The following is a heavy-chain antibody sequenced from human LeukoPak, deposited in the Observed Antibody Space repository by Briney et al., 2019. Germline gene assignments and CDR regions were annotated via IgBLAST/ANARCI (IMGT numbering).Heavy chain of an antibody. D-gene: IGHD4-17*01. J-gene: IGHJ3*02. V-gene: IGHV1-69*13. CDR2: IIPIFGTA. CDR1: GGTFSSYA. CDR3: ARGAPYDYGVNDAFDI. Sequence: SVKVSCTASGGTFSSYAISWVRQAPGQGLEWMGGIIPIFGTANYAQKFQGRVTITADESTSTAYMELSSLRSEDTAVYYCARGAPYDYGVNDAFDIWGQGTMVTVSS.